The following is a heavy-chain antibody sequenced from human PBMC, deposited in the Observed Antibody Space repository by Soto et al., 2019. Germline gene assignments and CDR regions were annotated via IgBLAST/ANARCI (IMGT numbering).Heavy chain of an antibody. J-gene: IGHJ5*02. Sequence: EVQLVESGGGLVKPGGSLRLSCAASGFTFSSYSMNWVRQAPGKGLEWVSSISSSSSYIYYADSVKGRFTISRDNAKNSLYLQMNSLRDEDTAVYYCARDRGIVATGWFDPWGQGTLVTVSS. CDR1: GFTFSSYS. CDR2: ISSSSSYI. CDR3: ARDRGIVATGWFDP. V-gene: IGHV3-21*01. D-gene: IGHD5-12*01.